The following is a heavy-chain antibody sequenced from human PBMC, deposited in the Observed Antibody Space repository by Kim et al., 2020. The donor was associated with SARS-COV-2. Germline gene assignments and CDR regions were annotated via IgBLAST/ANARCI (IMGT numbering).Heavy chain of an antibody. CDR2: INTNTGNP. CDR1: GYTFTSYA. J-gene: IGHJ5*02. CDR3: ARRYSGYDAAWFDP. V-gene: IGHV7-4-1*02. D-gene: IGHD5-12*01. Sequence: ASVKVSCKASGYTFTSYAMNWVRQAPGQGLEWMGWINTNTGNPTYAQGFTGRFVFSLDTSVSTAYLQISSLKAEDTAVYYCARRYSGYDAAWFDPWGQGTLVPVSS.